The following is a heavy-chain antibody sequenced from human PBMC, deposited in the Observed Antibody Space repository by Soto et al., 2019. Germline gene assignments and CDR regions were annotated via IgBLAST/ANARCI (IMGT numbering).Heavy chain of an antibody. D-gene: IGHD2-15*01. Sequence: ASVKVSCKASGYTFTSYAMHWVRQAPGQRLEWMGWINAGNGNTKYSQKFQGRVTITRDTSASTAYMELSSLRSEDTAVYYCGRDRCSGGSCYFAPDWGQGTLVTVSS. CDR2: INAGNGNT. J-gene: IGHJ4*02. CDR1: GYTFTSYA. CDR3: GRDRCSGGSCYFAPD. V-gene: IGHV1-3*01.